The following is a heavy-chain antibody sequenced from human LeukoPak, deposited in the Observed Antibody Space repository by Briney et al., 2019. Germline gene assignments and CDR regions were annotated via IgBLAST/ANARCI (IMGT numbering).Heavy chain of an antibody. V-gene: IGHV1-46*01. J-gene: IGHJ4*02. Sequence: ASVKVSCKASGYTFTNYYIHWVRQAPGQGLEWMGIINPSGGSTNFAQKFQGRVTMTTDTSTITVYMELSSLRSEDTAVYYCARDYHGNIGGEDYWGQGTLVTVSS. CDR2: INPSGGST. CDR1: GYTFTNYY. D-gene: IGHD2/OR15-2a*01. CDR3: ARDYHGNIGGEDY.